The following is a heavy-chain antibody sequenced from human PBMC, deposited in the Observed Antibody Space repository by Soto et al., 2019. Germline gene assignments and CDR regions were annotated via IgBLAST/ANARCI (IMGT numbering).Heavy chain of an antibody. D-gene: IGHD1-26*01. J-gene: IGHJ6*02. CDR2: IYSAGNT. CDR3: ARDFVVGGPTINYYYGMDV. CDR1: GFTVSSNY. V-gene: IGHV3-66*01. Sequence: GGSLRLSCAASGFTVSSNYMSWVRQAPGKGLEWVSIIYSAGNTYYADSVKGRFTISRDNSKNTLYLQMNSLGAEDTAVYYCARDFVVGGPTINYYYGMDVWGQGTTLTVSS.